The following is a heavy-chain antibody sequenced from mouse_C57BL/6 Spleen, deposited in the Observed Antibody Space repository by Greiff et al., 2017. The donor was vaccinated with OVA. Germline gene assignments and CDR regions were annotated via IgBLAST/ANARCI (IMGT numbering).Heavy chain of an antibody. V-gene: IGHV1-53*01. D-gene: IGHD2-3*01. CDR2: INPSNGGT. Sequence: QVQLQQPGTELVKPGASVKLSCKASGYTFTSYWMHWVKQRPGQGLEWIGNINPSNGGTNYNEKFKSKATLTVDKSSSTAYMQLSSLTSEDSAVDYCARERIYDGYYEDYFDYWGQGTTLTVSS. J-gene: IGHJ2*01. CDR3: ARERIYDGYYEDYFDY. CDR1: GYTFTSYW.